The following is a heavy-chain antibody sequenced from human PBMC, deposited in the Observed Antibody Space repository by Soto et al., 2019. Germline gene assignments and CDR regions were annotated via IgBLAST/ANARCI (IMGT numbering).Heavy chain of an antibody. CDR2: INHSGST. J-gene: IGHJ6*02. CDR3: ARDLEGITMIVVVPGGYYYGMDA. Sequence: PSETLSLTGAAYVGSFSGDYWSWIRQPPETGLEWIGEINHSGSTNYNPSLKSRVTISVDTSKNQFSLKLSSVTAADTAVYYCARDLEGITMIVVVPGGYYYGMDAWGQGTTVTVS. V-gene: IGHV4-34*01. D-gene: IGHD3-22*01. CDR1: VGSFSGDY.